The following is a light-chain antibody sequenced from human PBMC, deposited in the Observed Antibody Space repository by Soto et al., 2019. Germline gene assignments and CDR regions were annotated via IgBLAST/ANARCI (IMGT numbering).Light chain of an antibody. V-gene: IGKV3-15*01. CDR1: QSVSSN. CDR2: GAS. Sequence: EIVMTQSPVTRSVSPGERATLSCRASQSVSSNLAWYQQKPGQAPRLLIYGASTRATGIPARFSGSGSGTEFTLTISSLQSEDFAVYYCQQYNNWPPLTFGGGTKVEIK. CDR3: QQYNNWPPLT. J-gene: IGKJ4*01.